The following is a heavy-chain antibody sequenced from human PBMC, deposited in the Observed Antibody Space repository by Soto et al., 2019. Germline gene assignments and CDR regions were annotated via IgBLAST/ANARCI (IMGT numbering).Heavy chain of an antibody. Sequence: ASVKVSCKASGYTFTSYFFHWVRQAPGQGLEWMGIINPSGGSTDYPQKFQGRVTMTRDTSTSTVYMELSSLRSEDTAVYYCAKDRGSAEAGEYYYYGMDVWGQGTTVTVSS. CDR3: AKDRGSAEAGEYYYYGMDV. CDR1: GYTFTSYF. J-gene: IGHJ6*02. V-gene: IGHV1-46*01. CDR2: INPSGGST. D-gene: IGHD3-16*01.